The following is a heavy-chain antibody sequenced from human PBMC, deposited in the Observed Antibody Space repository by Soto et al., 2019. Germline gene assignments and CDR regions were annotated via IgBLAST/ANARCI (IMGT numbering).Heavy chain of an antibody. CDR2: IYYSGST. CDR3: ARCMTTVTHTFYYYYYGMDV. Sequence: PSETLSLTCTVSGGSISSYYWSWIRQPPGKGLEWIGYIYYSGSTNYNPSLKSRVTISVDTSKNQFSLKLSSVTAADTAVYYCARCMTTVTHTFYYYYYGMDVWGQGTTVTVSS. J-gene: IGHJ6*02. CDR1: GGSISSYY. D-gene: IGHD4-4*01. V-gene: IGHV4-59*08.